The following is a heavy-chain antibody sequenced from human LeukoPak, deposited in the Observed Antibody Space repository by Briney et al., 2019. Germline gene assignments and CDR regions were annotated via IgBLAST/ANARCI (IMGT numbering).Heavy chain of an antibody. V-gene: IGHV4-59*01. CDR1: GGSISSYY. D-gene: IGHD6-13*01. CDR2: IYYSGST. Sequence: SETLSLTCTVSGGSISSYYWNWIRQPPGKGLEWIGYIYYSGSTNYNPSLKSRVTISVDTSKNQFSLKLSSVTAADTAVYYCARDSGQQLFDYWGQGTLVTVSS. J-gene: IGHJ4*02. CDR3: ARDSGQQLFDY.